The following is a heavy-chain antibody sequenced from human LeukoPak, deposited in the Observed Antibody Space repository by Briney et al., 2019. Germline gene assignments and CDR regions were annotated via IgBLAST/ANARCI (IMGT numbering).Heavy chain of an antibody. CDR2: INPSGGST. CDR3: TRDRIVATISNLASSGCDY. CDR1: GYTFTSYY. D-gene: IGHD5-12*01. J-gene: IGHJ4*02. Sequence: ASVKVSCKASGYTFTSYYMHWVRQAPGQGLEWMGIINPSGGSTSYAQKFQGRVTMSRDTSTSTVYMELSSLRSEDTAVYYCTRDRIVATISNLASSGCDYWGQGTLVTVSS. V-gene: IGHV1-46*01.